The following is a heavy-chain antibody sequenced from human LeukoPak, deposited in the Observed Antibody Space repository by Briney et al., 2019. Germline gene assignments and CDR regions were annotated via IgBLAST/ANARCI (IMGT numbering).Heavy chain of an antibody. CDR3: ARGPYYYYYGMDV. CDR2: IYTSGST. Sequence: SETLSLTCTVSGGSISSGSYYWSWIRQPAGKGLEWIGRIYTSGSTNYNPSLKSRVTISVDTSKNQFPLKLSSVTAADTAVYYCARGPYYYYYGMDVWGQGTTVTVSS. CDR1: GGSISSGSYY. V-gene: IGHV4-61*02. J-gene: IGHJ6*02.